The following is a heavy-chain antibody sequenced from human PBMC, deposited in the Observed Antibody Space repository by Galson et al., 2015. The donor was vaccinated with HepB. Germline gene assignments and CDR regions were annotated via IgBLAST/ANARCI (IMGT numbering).Heavy chain of an antibody. J-gene: IGHJ4*02. Sequence: QSGAEVKKPGESLRISCKGSGYSFTSYRISWVRQMPGKGLEWMGRIDPSDSYTNYSPSFQGQVTISADKSISTAYLQWSSLKASDTAMYYCARVATIHRELDYWGQGTLVTVSS. CDR3: ARVATIHRELDY. D-gene: IGHD5-12*01. CDR2: IDPSDSYT. V-gene: IGHV5-10-1*04. CDR1: GYSFTSYR.